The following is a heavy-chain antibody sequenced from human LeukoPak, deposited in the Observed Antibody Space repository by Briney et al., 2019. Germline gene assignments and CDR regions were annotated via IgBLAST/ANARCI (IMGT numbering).Heavy chain of an antibody. CDR2: ISSSGSTI. CDR1: GSTFSSYE. Sequence: GGSLRLSCAASGSTFSSYEMNWVRQAPGKGLEWVSYISSSGSTIYYADSVKGRFTISRDNAKNSLYLQMNSLRAEDTAVYYCASQVEIYYYYGMDVWGQGTTVTVSS. V-gene: IGHV3-48*03. D-gene: IGHD2-2*01. CDR3: ASQVEIYYYYGMDV. J-gene: IGHJ6*02.